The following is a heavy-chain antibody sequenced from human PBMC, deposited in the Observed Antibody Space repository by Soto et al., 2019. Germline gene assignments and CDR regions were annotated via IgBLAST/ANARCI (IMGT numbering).Heavy chain of an antibody. D-gene: IGHD2-2*01. V-gene: IGHV4-34*12. CDR3: ARVFRSSTSFHSYYDY. CDR1: GGSFTCYY. J-gene: IGHJ4*02. Sequence: SETLSLTCAVYGGSFTCYYWSWIRQPPGKGLEWIGEIIHGGNTNYNPSLKSRATISLDTSKNQFSPKLSSVTAADTAVYHCARVFRSSTSFHSYYDYWGQGTQVTVSS. CDR2: IIHGGNT.